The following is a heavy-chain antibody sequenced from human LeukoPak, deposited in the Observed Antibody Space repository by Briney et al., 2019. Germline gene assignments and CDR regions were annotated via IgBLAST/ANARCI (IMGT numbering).Heavy chain of an antibody. J-gene: IGHJ5*02. CDR2: ISAYNGNT. D-gene: IGHD4-11*01. Sequence: ASVKVSCKASGYTFTNYGISWVRQAPGQGLEWMGWISAYNGNTNYAQKLQGRVTMTTDTSTRTAYMELRSLRTDDTAVYYCARDYGMGLQYWFDPWGQGTLVTVSS. CDR1: GYTFTNYG. CDR3: ARDYGMGLQYWFDP. V-gene: IGHV1-18*01.